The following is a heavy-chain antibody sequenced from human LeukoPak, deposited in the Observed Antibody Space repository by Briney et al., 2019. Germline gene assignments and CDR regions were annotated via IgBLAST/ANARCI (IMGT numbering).Heavy chain of an antibody. D-gene: IGHD1-26*01. J-gene: IGHJ3*02. CDR3: ARYSGSYPHDAFDI. V-gene: IGHV4-4*02. Sequence: PSETLSLTCAVSGGSISSSNWWSWVRQPPGKGLEWIGEIYHGGSTKYNPSLKSRVTISVDKSKNQFSLKLSSVTAADTAVYYCARYSGSYPHDAFDIWGQGTMVTVSS. CDR1: GGSISSSNW. CDR2: IYHGGST.